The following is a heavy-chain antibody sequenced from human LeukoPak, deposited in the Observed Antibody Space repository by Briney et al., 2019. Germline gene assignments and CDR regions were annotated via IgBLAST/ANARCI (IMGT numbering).Heavy chain of an antibody. CDR2: LSYSGNTATT. Sequence: SETLSLTCTVSGGSIRNYYWSWIRQSPGKGLEWIGYLSYSGNTATTKYHPSLKSRVTISGDLSNDQFSLRLISVTSADTAVYFCARVPVLPRILPWNHPPPTHYYSLDVWGQGTTVTVSS. CDR1: GGSIRNYY. CDR3: ARVPVLPRILPWNHPPPTHYYSLDV. J-gene: IGHJ6*02. V-gene: IGHV4-59*01. D-gene: IGHD1-14*01.